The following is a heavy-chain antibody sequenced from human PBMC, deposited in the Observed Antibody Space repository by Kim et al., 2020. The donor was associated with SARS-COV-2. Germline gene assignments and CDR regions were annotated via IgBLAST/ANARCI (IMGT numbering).Heavy chain of an antibody. CDR3: TRGTGYSSNWFDY. V-gene: IGHV5-51*01. D-gene: IGHD6-13*01. Sequence: YSPSFQGQVTIAADKSISTAYLQWSSLEASDTAMYYCTRGTGYSSNWFDYWGQGTLVTVSS. J-gene: IGHJ4*02.